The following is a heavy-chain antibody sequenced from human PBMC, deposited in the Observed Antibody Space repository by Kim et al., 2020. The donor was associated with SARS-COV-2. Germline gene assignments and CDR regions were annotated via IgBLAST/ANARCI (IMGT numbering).Heavy chain of an antibody. CDR2: ISSSSSYI. Sequence: GGSLRLSCAASGFTFSSYSMNWVRQAPGKGLEWVSSISSSSSYIYYADSVKGRFTISRDNAKNSLYLQMNSLRAEDTAVYYCARDYDILTGSHYYYYYGMDVWGQGTTVTVSS. V-gene: IGHV3-21*01. D-gene: IGHD3-9*01. CDR3: ARDYDILTGSHYYYYYGMDV. J-gene: IGHJ6*02. CDR1: GFTFSSYS.